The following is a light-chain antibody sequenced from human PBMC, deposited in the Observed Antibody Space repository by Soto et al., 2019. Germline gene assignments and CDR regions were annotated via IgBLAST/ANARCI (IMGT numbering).Light chain of an antibody. J-gene: IGLJ2*01. V-gene: IGLV3-1*01. CDR3: QAWDSSTVV. CDR2: QNN. CDR1: KLGDKY. Sequence: SYELTQPPSVSVSPGQTASITCSGDKLGDKYACWYQQKPDQSPVLVIYQNNKRPSGIPERFSGSNFGNTATLTISETQAMDEADYYCQAWDSSTVVFGGGTKLTVL.